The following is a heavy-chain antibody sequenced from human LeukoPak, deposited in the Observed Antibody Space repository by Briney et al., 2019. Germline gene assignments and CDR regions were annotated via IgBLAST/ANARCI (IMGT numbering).Heavy chain of an antibody. CDR1: GGSISSSSYY. CDR3: ARADYYDSSGVFDY. D-gene: IGHD3-22*01. V-gene: IGHV4-39*07. J-gene: IGHJ4*02. Sequence: PSETLSLTCTVSGGSISSSSYYWGWLRQPPGKGLEWIGSIYYSGSTYYNPSLKSRVTISVDTSKNQFSLKLSSVTAADTAVYYCARADYYDSSGVFDYWGQGTLVTVSS. CDR2: IYYSGST.